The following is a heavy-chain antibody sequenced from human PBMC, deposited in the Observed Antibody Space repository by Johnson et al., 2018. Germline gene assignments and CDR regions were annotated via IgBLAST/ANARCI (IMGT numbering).Heavy chain of an antibody. CDR1: GYTFTSYD. CDR2: LNTNSGNT. J-gene: IGHJ6*03. Sequence: QVQLGQAGAEVKEPGASVKVCCKASGYTFTSYDINWVRQATGQGLEWRGWLNTNSGNTGYAQKFQGRVTMTRNTSISTADMELSSLRSEDTAVYYCARVVSTITMPRGVISSYYYMDVWGKGTTVTVSS. CDR3: ARVVSTITMPRGVISSYYYMDV. D-gene: IGHD3-10*01. V-gene: IGHV1-8*01.